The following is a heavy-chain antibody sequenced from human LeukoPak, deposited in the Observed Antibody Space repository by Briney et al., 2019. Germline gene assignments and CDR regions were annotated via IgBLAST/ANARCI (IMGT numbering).Heavy chain of an antibody. CDR2: IYTSGST. Sequence: SETLSLTCTVSGGSISSGSYYWSWIRQPAGKGLEWIGRIYTSGSTNYNPSLKSRVTISVDTSKNQLSLKLSSVTAADTAVYYCARGPIAVAGLDYWGQGTLVTVSS. CDR1: GGSISSGSYY. V-gene: IGHV4-61*02. CDR3: ARGPIAVAGLDY. J-gene: IGHJ4*02. D-gene: IGHD6-19*01.